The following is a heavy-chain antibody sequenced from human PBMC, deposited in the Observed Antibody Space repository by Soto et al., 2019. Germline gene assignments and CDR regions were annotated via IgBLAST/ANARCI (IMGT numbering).Heavy chain of an antibody. V-gene: IGHV3-33*01. CDR2: IWYDGSNK. CDR3: ARDSLVVVPAAILSPMDV. CDR1: GFTFSSYG. Sequence: GGSLRLSCAASGFTFSSYGMHWVRKAPGKGLEWVAVIWYDGSNKYYADSVKGRFTISRDNSKNTLYLQMNSLRAEDTAVYYCARDSLVVVPAAILSPMDVWGQGTTVTVSS. J-gene: IGHJ6*02. D-gene: IGHD2-2*01.